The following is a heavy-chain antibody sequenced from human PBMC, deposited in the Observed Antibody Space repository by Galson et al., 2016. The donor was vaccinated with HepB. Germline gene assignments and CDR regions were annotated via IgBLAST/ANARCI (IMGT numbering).Heavy chain of an antibody. D-gene: IGHD3-3*01. CDR3: AGSWT. Sequence: SLRLSCAASGFTYRKYDMSWLRQAPGKGLGWLADISGRGDKIVYADSVRGRFTISRDNSKNTVFLQMDSLRVEDTALYYCAGSWTWGQGALVTVSS. V-gene: IGHV3-23*01. J-gene: IGHJ5*02. CDR2: ISGRGDKI. CDR1: GFTYRKYD.